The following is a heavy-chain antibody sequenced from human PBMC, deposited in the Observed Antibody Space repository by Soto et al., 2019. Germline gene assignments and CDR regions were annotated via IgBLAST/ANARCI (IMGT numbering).Heavy chain of an antibody. CDR1: GGSISSGGYY. V-gene: IGHV4-31*03. CDR3: ARDLNLPSGYSWYYYGMDV. D-gene: IGHD5-18*01. CDR2: IYYSGST. Sequence: TLSLTCTVSGGSISSGGYYWSWIRQHPGKGLEWIGYIYYSGSTYYNPSLKSRVTISVDTSKNQFSLKLSSVTAADTAVYYCARDLNLPSGYSWYYYGMDVWGQGTTVTVSS. J-gene: IGHJ6*02.